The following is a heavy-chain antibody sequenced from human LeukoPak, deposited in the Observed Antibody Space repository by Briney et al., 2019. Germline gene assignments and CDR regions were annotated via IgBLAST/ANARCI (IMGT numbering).Heavy chain of an antibody. CDR3: ARVRVLITGSGSHSYMGV. J-gene: IGHJ6*03. D-gene: IGHD3-10*01. CDR1: GFTVSSSY. V-gene: IGHV3-66*01. Sequence: GGSLRLSCTASGFTVSSSYMSWVRQAPGKGLEWVSVIYSGGSTYYADSVKGRFTISRDNSKNTLYLQMNSLRAEDTAVYYCARVRVLITGSGSHSYMGVWGTGTTVIISS. CDR2: IYSGGST.